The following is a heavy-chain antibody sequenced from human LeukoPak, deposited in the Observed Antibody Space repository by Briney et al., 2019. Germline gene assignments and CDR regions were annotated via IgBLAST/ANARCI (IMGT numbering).Heavy chain of an antibody. CDR3: ARLHWGMTTVGTYEGREFTDAFDI. CDR1: GYSFTTTW. Sequence: TSGESLKISCKASGYSFTTTWIGWVRQTPGKGLEWMGIIYPGDSDTRYSPSFQGQVTISADKSTSTAYMQWSSLKASDTAMYYCARLHWGMTTVGTYEGREFTDAFDIWGQGTMVTVSS. J-gene: IGHJ3*02. V-gene: IGHV5-51*01. D-gene: IGHD4-23*01. CDR2: IYPGDSDT.